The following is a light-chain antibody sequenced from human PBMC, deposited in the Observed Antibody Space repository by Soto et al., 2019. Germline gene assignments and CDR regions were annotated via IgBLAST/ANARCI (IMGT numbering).Light chain of an antibody. CDR1: QSVSSSY. J-gene: IGKJ2*01. Sequence: ETVLTQSPGTLSLSPGERVTLSCRASQSVSSSYLAWYQQKLGQAPRLLIYAASSRATGIPDRFSGSGSGTDFTLTISRLEPEDFAVYYCQQYGTSPYTFGQGTKLEIK. CDR2: AAS. CDR3: QQYGTSPYT. V-gene: IGKV3-20*01.